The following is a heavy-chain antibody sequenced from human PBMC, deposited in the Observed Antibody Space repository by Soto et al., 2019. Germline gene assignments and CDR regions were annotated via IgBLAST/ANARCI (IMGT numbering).Heavy chain of an antibody. V-gene: IGHV4-39*01. Sequence: SETLSLTCTVSGGSISSTDHYWGWIRQPPGKGLEWLGSIYYAGSTFHNPSLKRRATISVDTSRNQFSLRLSSVTASDTAVYYRARLVFHSLTRSCDDYNFSGLDVWGQGT. J-gene: IGHJ6*02. CDR2: IYYAGST. CDR1: GGSISSTDHY. CDR3: ARLVFHSLTRSCDDYNFSGLDV. D-gene: IGHD6-19*01.